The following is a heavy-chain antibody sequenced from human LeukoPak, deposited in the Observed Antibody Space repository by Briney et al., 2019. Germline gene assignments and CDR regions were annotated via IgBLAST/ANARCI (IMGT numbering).Heavy chain of an antibody. CDR2: IRQDGSEK. V-gene: IGHV3-7*03. J-gene: IGHJ4*02. D-gene: IGHD3-3*01. Sequence: GGSLRLSCAASGFTFSNYWMSWVRQAPGKGLEWVGNIRQDGSEKYYVDSVRGRFTISRDNAKNSLYLQMNSLRADDTAVYYCARLYYDFWRGYYQDYGGQGTLVTVSS. CDR3: ARLYYDFWRGYYQDY. CDR1: GFTFSNYW.